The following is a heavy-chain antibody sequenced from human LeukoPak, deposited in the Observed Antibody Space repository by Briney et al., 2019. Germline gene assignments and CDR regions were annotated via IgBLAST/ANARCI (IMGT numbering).Heavy chain of an antibody. D-gene: IGHD2-2*01. CDR2: MNPNSGNT. Sequence: ASVTVSCKASGYTFTSYDINWVRQATGQGLEWMGWMNPNSGNTGYAQKFQGRVTMTRNTSISTAYMELSSLRSEDTAVYYCARGAYQLLWRYYYYYYMDVWGKGTTVTVSS. CDR3: ARGAYQLLWRYYYYYYMDV. V-gene: IGHV1-8*01. CDR1: GYTFTSYD. J-gene: IGHJ6*03.